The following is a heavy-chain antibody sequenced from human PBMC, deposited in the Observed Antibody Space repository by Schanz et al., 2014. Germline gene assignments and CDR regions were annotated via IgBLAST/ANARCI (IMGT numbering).Heavy chain of an antibody. Sequence: QVQLVESGGGVVQPGRSLRLSCAASGFTFSSYAMHWVRQAPGKGLEWVALISYDGNNKYYADSVKGRFTISRDNSKNTLYLRMISLRAEDTAMFYCARERKEGGEVEDWGQGTLVSVSS. D-gene: IGHD3-16*01. CDR3: ARERKEGGEVED. J-gene: IGHJ4*02. V-gene: IGHV3-30*04. CDR2: ISYDGNNK. CDR1: GFTFSSYA.